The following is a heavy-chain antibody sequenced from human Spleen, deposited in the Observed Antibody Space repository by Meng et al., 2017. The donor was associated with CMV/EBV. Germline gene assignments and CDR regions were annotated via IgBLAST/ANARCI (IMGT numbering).Heavy chain of an antibody. Sequence: FTFSSSAMHWVRQIPGKGLEWVAVISYDGSNKYYTDSVKGRFTISRDNSKHTLYLQMYSLRAEDTAVYYCARSRSTAVTTTNWFDPWGQGTLVTVSS. CDR3: ARSRSTAVTTTNWFDP. CDR2: ISYDGSNK. V-gene: IGHV3-30-3*01. CDR1: FTFSSSA. D-gene: IGHD4-11*01. J-gene: IGHJ5*02.